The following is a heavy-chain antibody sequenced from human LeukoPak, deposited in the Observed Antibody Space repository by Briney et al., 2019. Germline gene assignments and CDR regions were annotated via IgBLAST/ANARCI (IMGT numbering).Heavy chain of an antibody. J-gene: IGHJ4*02. CDR3: ARQSATAMLFGFDY. CDR2: IFYGGST. Sequence: SETLSLTCTVSGGSISSVRYYWGWIRQPPGKGLEWIGTIFYGGSTYYNPSLKSRVSVAVDRSKNQFSLKLTSVTAADTAFYFCARQSATAMLFGFDYWGQGTLVAVPS. V-gene: IGHV4-39*01. CDR1: GGSISSVRYY. D-gene: IGHD2-21*01.